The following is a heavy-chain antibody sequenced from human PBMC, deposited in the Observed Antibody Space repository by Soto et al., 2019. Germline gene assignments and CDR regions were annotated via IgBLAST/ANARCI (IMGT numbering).Heavy chain of an antibody. Sequence: SETLSLTCAVYGGSFSGYYWSWIRQPPGKGLEWIGEINHSGSTNYNPSLKSRVTISVDTSKNQFSLKLSSVTAADTAVYYCASRTGPTTVTPDYWGQGTLVTVSS. V-gene: IGHV4-34*01. CDR1: GGSFSGYY. CDR3: ASRTGPTTVTPDY. CDR2: INHSGST. J-gene: IGHJ4*02. D-gene: IGHD4-17*01.